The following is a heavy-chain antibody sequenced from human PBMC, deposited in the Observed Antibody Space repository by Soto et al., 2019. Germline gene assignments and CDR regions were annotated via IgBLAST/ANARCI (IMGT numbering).Heavy chain of an antibody. V-gene: IGHV3-33*01. CDR2: IWYDGSNK. CDR3: TRDSYYYGSGSYYHPSSDAFDI. J-gene: IGHJ3*02. Sequence: GGSLRLSCAASGFTFSSYGMHWVRQAPGKGLEWVAVIWYDGSNKYYADSVKGRFTISRDNSKNTLYLQMNSLRAEDTAVYYCTRDSYYYGSGSYYHPSSDAFDIWGQGTMVTVSS. CDR1: GFTFSSYG. D-gene: IGHD3-10*01.